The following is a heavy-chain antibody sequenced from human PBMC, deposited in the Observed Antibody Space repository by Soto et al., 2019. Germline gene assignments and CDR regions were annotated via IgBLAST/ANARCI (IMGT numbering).Heavy chain of an antibody. CDR3: ASGVRYCGGDCYSGWFDP. V-gene: IGHV1-69*06. Sequence: SVKVSCKASGGTFSSYAISWVRQAPGQGLEWMGGIITIFGTANYAQKFQGRVMITADKSTSTAYMELSSLRSEDTAVYYCASGVRYCGGDCYSGWFDPWGQGTLVTVSS. D-gene: IGHD2-21*02. CDR1: GGTFSSYA. CDR2: IITIFGTA. J-gene: IGHJ5*02.